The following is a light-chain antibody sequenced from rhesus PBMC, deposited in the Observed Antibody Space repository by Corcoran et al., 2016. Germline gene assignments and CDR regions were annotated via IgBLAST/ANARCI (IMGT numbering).Light chain of an antibody. CDR1: ENVNNY. CDR3: QHAYGTPYS. CDR2: KAS. Sequence: DIQMTQSPSSLSASVGDRVTITCRASENVNNYLNWYQQKPGKAPKVLIYKASTLQSGVPSRFSGSGSGTDHTFSISRLQPEDVATYYCQHAYGTPYSFGQGTKVEIK. J-gene: IGKJ2*01. V-gene: IGKV1-74*01.